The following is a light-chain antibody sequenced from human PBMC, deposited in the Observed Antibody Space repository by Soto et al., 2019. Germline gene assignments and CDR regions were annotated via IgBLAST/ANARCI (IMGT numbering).Light chain of an antibody. Sequence: QSVLTQPASVSGSPGQSITISCTGTSSDVGNYNLVSWYQQHPGKAPKLMIYEGNKRPSGVSNRFSGSKSGNTASLTISGLQAEDEADYYCCSYAGSRIWVFDGGTKLTVL. J-gene: IGLJ3*02. CDR1: SSDVGNYNL. V-gene: IGLV2-23*01. CDR3: CSYAGSRIWV. CDR2: EGN.